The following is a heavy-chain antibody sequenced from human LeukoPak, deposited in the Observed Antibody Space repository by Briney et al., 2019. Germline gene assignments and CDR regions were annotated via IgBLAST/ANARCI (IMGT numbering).Heavy chain of an antibody. J-gene: IGHJ3*02. CDR2: IRSKAYGGTT. Sequence: GGSLRLSCTASGFTFGDYAMSWVRQAPGKGLEWVGFIRSKAYGGTTEYAASVKGRFTISRDDSKSIAYLQMNSLKTEDTAVYYCTRDRIRTYCGGDCYSDDAVDIWGQGTMVTVSS. CDR3: TRDRIRTYCGGDCYSDDAVDI. D-gene: IGHD2-21*02. V-gene: IGHV3-49*04. CDR1: GFTFGDYA.